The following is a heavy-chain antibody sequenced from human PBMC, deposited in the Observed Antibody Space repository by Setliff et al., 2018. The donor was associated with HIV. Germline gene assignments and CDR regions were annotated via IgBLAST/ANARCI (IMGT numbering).Heavy chain of an antibody. D-gene: IGHD2-2*01. V-gene: IGHV3-49*04. CDR3: SSTRQGRGDCCSQTACLPWD. Sequence: GGSLRLSCTTSGFTFGDYAMTWVRQTPGRGLEWVGFIRSKAFSGAPEYAASVKDRFTISRDDSKSIAYLQMNSLKTEDTATYYCSSTRQGRGDCCSQTACLPWDWGQGTLVTVSS. J-gene: IGHJ4*02. CDR2: IRSKAFSGAP. CDR1: GFTFGDYA.